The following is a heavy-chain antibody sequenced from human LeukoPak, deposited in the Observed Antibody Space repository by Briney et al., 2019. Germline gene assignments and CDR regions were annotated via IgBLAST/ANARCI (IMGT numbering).Heavy chain of an antibody. V-gene: IGHV1-8*01. CDR3: ARLHSSSWYHDAFDI. Sequence: PAASVKVSCKASGYTFTSYDINWVRQATGQGLEWMGWMNPNSGNTGYAQKFQGRVTMTRDTSTSTVYMELSSLRSEDTAVYYCARLHSSSWYHDAFDIWGQGTMVTVSS. D-gene: IGHD6-13*01. CDR2: MNPNSGNT. J-gene: IGHJ3*02. CDR1: GYTFTSYD.